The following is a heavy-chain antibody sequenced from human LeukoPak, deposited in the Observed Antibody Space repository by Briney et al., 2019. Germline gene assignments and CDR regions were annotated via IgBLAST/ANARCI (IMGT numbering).Heavy chain of an antibody. CDR2: INHSGST. CDR3: ARGRVYVGSSSWYY. CDR1: GGSFSGYY. D-gene: IGHD6-13*01. Sequence: SETLSLTCAVYGGSFSGYYWSWLRQPPGKGLEWLGEINHSGSTNYNPSLKSRVTISVDTSKNQFSLKLSSVTAADTAVYYCARGRVYVGSSSWYYWGQGTLVTVSS. J-gene: IGHJ4*02. V-gene: IGHV4-34*01.